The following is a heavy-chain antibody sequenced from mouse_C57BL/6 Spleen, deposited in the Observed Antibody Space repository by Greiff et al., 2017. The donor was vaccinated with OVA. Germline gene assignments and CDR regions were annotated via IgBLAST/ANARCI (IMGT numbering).Heavy chain of an antibody. CDR2: INPNNGGT. J-gene: IGHJ3*01. Sequence: VQLQQSGPELVKPGASVKISCKASGYTFTDYYMNWVKQSHGKSLEWIGDINPNNGGTSYNQKFKGKATLTVDKSSSTAYMELRSLTSEDSSVYSCARGDYCNYEGFAYWGQGTLVTVSA. CDR3: ARGDYCNYEGFAY. D-gene: IGHD2-1*01. V-gene: IGHV1-26*01. CDR1: GYTFTDYY.